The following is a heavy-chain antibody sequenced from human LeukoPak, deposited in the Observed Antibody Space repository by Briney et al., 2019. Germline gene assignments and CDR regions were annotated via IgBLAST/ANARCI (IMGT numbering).Heavy chain of an antibody. D-gene: IGHD3-22*01. V-gene: IGHV3-30*04. J-gene: IGHJ4*02. CDR2: ISNDGFNK. CDR1: GFTFSDSA. Sequence: GGSLRLSCAASGFTFSDSAIHWVRQAPGRGLDWVALISNDGFNKYYTDSVRGRFTISRDNSKNTLFLQMSSLRADDTAAYYCARGVDYYDSSGYYFGYWGQGTLVTVSS. CDR3: ARGVDYYDSSGYYFGY.